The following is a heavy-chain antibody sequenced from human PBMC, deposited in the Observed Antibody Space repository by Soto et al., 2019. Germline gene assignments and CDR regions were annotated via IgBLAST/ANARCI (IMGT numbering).Heavy chain of an antibody. CDR3: ARDWIASAGNRGKDV. V-gene: IGHV1-24*01. D-gene: IGHD6-13*01. CDR2: FDPEDGET. Sequence: SATLSCQVSGYSFTELSMDPPRQAPGRELEWMGGFDPEDGETIYAQTFHGRVAMTEVTSTDTAYKELSSLRSENTAVYYCARDWIASAGNRGKDVWGQGTTVTVSS. CDR1: GYSFTELS. J-gene: IGHJ6*02.